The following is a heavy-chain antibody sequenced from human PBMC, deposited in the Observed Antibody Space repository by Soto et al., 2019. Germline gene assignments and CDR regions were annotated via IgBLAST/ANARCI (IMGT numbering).Heavy chain of an antibody. Sequence: QVQLVQSGAEVKKPGASVKVSCKASGYTFTGYYMHWVRQAPGQGLEWMGWINPNSGGTSYAQKLQDGVTMTRDTSIGTAYMELSWLRSDDAAMDFCARGSGHYYPDYWGQGTLVTVAS. CDR1: GYTFTGYY. CDR2: INPNSGGT. J-gene: IGHJ4*02. D-gene: IGHD3-22*01. V-gene: IGHV1-2*02. CDR3: ARGSGHYYPDY.